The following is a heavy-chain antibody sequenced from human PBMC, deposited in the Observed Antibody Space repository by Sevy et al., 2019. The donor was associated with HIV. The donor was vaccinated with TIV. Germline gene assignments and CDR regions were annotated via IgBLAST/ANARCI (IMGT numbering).Heavy chain of an antibody. CDR3: GKASGYSSGWSYFDY. V-gene: IGHV3-64D*06. J-gene: IGHJ4*02. CDR1: GFTFSSYA. D-gene: IGHD6-19*01. CDR2: ISSNGGST. Sequence: GGALRLSCSASGFTFSSYAMHWVRQAPGKGLEYVSAISSNGGSTYYADSVKGRFTISRDNSKNTLYIQMSSLRAEDTAVYYCGKASGYSSGWSYFDYWGQGTLVTVSS.